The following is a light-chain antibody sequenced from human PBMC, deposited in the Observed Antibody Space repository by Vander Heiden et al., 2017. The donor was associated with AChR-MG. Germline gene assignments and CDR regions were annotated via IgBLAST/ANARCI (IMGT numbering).Light chain of an antibody. CDR2: DVS. Sequence: QSALTQPASVSWSPGQSITISCTGTSSDVGGYKYVSWYQQYPGKAPKLMIYDVSNRPLGVSNRFSGSKSGNTASLTISGLQAEDEADYYCSSYTSSSTYVFGTGTKVTVL. J-gene: IGLJ1*01. V-gene: IGLV2-14*01. CDR1: SSDVGGYKY. CDR3: SSYTSSSTYV.